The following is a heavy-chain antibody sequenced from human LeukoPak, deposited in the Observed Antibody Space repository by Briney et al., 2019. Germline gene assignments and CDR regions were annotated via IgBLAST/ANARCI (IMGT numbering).Heavy chain of an antibody. CDR3: ARDHCSGGSCYSFYDY. D-gene: IGHD2-15*01. Sequence: SETLSLTCAVYGGSFSGYYWSWIRQPPGKGLEWIGEINHSGSTNYNPSLKSRVTMSVDTSKNQFSLKLSSVTAADTAVYYCARDHCSGGSCYSFYDYWGQGTLVTVSS. CDR1: GGSFSGYY. CDR2: INHSGST. V-gene: IGHV4-34*01. J-gene: IGHJ4*02.